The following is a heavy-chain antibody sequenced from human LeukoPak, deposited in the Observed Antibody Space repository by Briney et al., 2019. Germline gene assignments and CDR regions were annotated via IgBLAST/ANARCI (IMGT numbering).Heavy chain of an antibody. D-gene: IGHD3-10*01. CDR1: NGSISSYF. Sequence: PAETLSLTCSVCNGSISSYFWIWLRQPAGEGLEGTGRIYASGNNNYHPYLKSRVTMSVDTSKTQFYLNLTSVTAADTAMYYCARELAGSGSYRPFDYWGQGTLVTVSS. J-gene: IGHJ4*02. CDR2: IYASGNN. CDR3: ARELAGSGSYRPFDY. V-gene: IGHV4-4*07.